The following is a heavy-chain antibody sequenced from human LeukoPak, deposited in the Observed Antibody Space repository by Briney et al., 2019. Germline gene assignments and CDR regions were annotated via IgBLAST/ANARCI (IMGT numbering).Heavy chain of an antibody. D-gene: IGHD2-21*02. CDR3: ARDVVVTASYYYGMDV. CDR1: GFTFSSHA. V-gene: IGHV3-30-3*01. Sequence: GRSLRLSCAASGFTFSSHAMYWVRQAPGKGLEWVAVTSYDGNNKFYADSVKGRFTISRDNSKNTLYLQMNSLRAEGTAVYYCARDVVVTASYYYGMDVWGQGTTVTVSS. CDR2: TSYDGNNK. J-gene: IGHJ6*02.